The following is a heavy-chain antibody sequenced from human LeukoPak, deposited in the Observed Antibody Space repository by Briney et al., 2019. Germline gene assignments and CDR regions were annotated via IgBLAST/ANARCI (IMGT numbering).Heavy chain of an antibody. D-gene: IGHD3-10*01. CDR1: GVSISSSNSY. CDR3: ARDRLQYGSGSYNWFDP. CDR2: IYYSGNT. J-gene: IGHJ5*02. Sequence: SETLSLTCTVSGVSISSSNSYWGWIRQPPGKGLEWIGSIYYSGNTYYNASLKSQVSISIDTSKNQFSLRLTSVTAADTAVYYCARDRLQYGSGSYNWFDPWGQGTLVTVSS. V-gene: IGHV4-39*02.